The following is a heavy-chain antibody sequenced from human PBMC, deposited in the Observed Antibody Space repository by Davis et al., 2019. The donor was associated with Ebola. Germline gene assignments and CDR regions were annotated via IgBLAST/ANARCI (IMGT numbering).Heavy chain of an antibody. CDR2: ISSSGTDI. Sequence: PGGSLRLSCAASGFTFSDYYMTWIRQAPGKGLEWVAYISSSGTDIKYADSVKGRFTVSRDNAKNSLYLQLTGLRAEDTAMYYCARRNDYGGRGTDFWGQGTLVTVSS. D-gene: IGHD4-23*01. J-gene: IGHJ4*02. CDR3: ARRNDYGGRGTDF. CDR1: GFTFSDYY. V-gene: IGHV3-11*06.